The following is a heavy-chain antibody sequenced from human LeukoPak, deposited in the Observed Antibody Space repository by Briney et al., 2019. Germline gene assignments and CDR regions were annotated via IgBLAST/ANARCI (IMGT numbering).Heavy chain of an antibody. CDR1: GYTFTSYG. D-gene: IGHD2-15*01. CDR3: ARDPPRYCSGGSCFDFDY. CDR2: INPNSGGA. J-gene: IGHJ4*02. V-gene: IGHV1-2*06. Sequence: GASVKVSCKAFGYTFTSYGISWVRQAPGQGLEWMGRINPNSGGADFAQKFQGRVTMTRDTSISTAYMELSRLTSDDTAVYYCARDPPRYCSGGSCFDFDYWGQGTLVTVSS.